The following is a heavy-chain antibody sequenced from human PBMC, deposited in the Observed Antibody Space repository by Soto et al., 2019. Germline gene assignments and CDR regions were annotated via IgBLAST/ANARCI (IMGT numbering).Heavy chain of an antibody. CDR1: GYTFTSYA. D-gene: IGHD5-18*01. CDR3: TREGYSYDGMDV. V-gene: IGHV1-3*05. CDR2: INAGNGNT. J-gene: IGHJ6*02. Sequence: QVQLVQSGAEEKKPGASVKVSCKASGYTFTSYAMHWVRQAPGQRLEWMGWINAGNGNTKYSQKFQGRVTITRDTFASSLYMELSSLRSEDTAVYYCTREGYSYDGMDVWGQGTTVTVSS.